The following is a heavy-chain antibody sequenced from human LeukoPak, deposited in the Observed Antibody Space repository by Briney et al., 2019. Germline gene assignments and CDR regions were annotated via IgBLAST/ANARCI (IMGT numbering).Heavy chain of an antibody. CDR1: GGSISSYY. V-gene: IGHV4-59*01. D-gene: IGHD4-17*01. CDR2: IYYSGST. J-gene: IGHJ4*02. Sequence: SETLSLTCTVSGGSISSYYWSWIRQPPGKGLEWIGYIYYSGSTNYNPSLKSRVTISVDTSKNQFSLKLSSVTAADTAVYYCARVGRGDYGDYTAGYWGQGTLVTVSS. CDR3: ARVGRGDYGDYTAGY.